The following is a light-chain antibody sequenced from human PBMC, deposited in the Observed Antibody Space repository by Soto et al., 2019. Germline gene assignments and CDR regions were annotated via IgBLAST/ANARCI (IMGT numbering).Light chain of an antibody. Sequence: QPVLTQSPSASASLGASVNLTCTLSSGHSRYAIAWHQQQPEKGPRYLMKLNSDGSHRKEDGIPDRFSGSSSGTNRYLTISSLQSEDEADYYCQTWGTGIQVFGGGTQLTVL. CDR3: QTWGTGIQV. CDR1: SGHSRYA. V-gene: IGLV4-69*01. CDR2: LNSDGSH. J-gene: IGLJ2*01.